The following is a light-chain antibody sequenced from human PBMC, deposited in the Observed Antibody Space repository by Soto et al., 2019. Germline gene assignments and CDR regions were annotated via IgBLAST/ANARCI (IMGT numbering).Light chain of an antibody. CDR2: EVS. CDR1: SGDVGGNNY. Sequence: QSALTQPASVSGSLGQSITISCTGTSGDVGGNNYVSWYQQYPGKAPKGMIYEVSNRPSGVSNRFSGSKSGNTASLTISGLQTEDEVDYYCSSFSTSSTRDFGTGTKV. J-gene: IGLJ1*01. CDR3: SSFSTSSTRD. V-gene: IGLV2-14*01.